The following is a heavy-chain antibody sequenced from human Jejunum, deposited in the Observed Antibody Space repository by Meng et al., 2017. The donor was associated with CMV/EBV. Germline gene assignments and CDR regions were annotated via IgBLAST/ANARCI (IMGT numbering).Heavy chain of an antibody. V-gene: IGHV3-53*01. CDR2: IYSGGST. CDR1: ARDSY. Sequence: ARDSYMTWVRQAPGEGLEWVSSIYSGGSTVYADSVEGRFTISRDNSKNTVYLQMNSLRAEDTAVYFCARGGYVPIFGAVGYAMDVWGQGTTVTVSS. D-gene: IGHD3-3*01. CDR3: ARGGYVPIFGAVGYAMDV. J-gene: IGHJ6*02.